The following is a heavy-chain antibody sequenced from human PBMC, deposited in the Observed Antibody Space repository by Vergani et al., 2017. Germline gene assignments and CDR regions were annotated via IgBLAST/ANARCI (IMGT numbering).Heavy chain of an antibody. CDR1: GGSFSGYY. V-gene: IGHV4-34*01. J-gene: IGHJ4*02. CDR3: ARGGLARPLLGLNDY. CDR2: INHSGST. Sequence: QVQLQQWGAGLLKPSETLSLTCAVYGGSFSGYYWSWIRQPPGKGLEWIGEINHSGSTNYNPSLKSPGTISVDTSKNQFSLKLSSVTAADTAVYYCARGGLARPLLGLNDYWGQGTLVTVSS. D-gene: IGHD6-6*01.